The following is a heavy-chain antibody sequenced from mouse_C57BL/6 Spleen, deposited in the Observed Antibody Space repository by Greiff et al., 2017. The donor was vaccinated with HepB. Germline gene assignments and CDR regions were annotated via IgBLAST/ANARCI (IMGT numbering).Heavy chain of an antibody. CDR1: GFNINNTY. J-gene: IGHJ1*03. CDR3: ARWRNGDFDD. V-gene: IGHV14-3*01. D-gene: IGHD2-1*01. CDR2: IDPSDGNT. Sequence: EVQLQQSVAELVMPGASVKLSCTASGFNINNTYMHWVKQRPEQGLEWIGRIDPSDGNTKYAPKFQGKATITADTSSNTAYLQLSSLTSEDTAIYYCARWRNGDFDDWGTGTTVTVSS.